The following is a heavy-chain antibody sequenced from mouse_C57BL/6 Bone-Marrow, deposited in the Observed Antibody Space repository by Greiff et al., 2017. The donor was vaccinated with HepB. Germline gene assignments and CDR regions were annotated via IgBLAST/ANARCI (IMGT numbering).Heavy chain of an antibody. V-gene: IGHV1-81*01. Sequence: QVQLQQSGAELARPGASVKLSCKASGYTFTSYGISWVKQRTGQGLEWIGEIYPRSGNTYYNEKFKGKATLTADKSSSTAYMELRSLTSEDSAVYFCARFTTADYWGQGTTLTVSS. CDR3: ARFTTADY. D-gene: IGHD1-2*01. J-gene: IGHJ2*01. CDR2: IYPRSGNT. CDR1: GYTFTSYG.